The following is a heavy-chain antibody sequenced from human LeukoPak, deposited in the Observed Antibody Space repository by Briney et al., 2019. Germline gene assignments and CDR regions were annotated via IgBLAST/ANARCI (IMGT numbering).Heavy chain of an antibody. J-gene: IGHJ6*03. D-gene: IGHD6-19*01. CDR2: IRYDGTNK. CDR1: EFTFSNYG. V-gene: IGHV3-30*02. CDR3: ARRSSSGWYPDYYYYYMDV. Sequence: GGSLRLSCAASEFTFSNYGMHWVRQAPGTGLEWVAFIRYDGTNKYYADSVKGRFTISRDNSKNTLYLKMNSLRGEDTAVYYCARRSSSGWYPDYYYYYMDVWGKGTTVTISS.